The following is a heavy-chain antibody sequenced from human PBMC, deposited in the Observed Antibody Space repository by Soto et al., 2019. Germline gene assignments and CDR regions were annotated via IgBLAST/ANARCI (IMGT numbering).Heavy chain of an antibody. V-gene: IGHV4-59*01. D-gene: IGHD2-15*01. CDR2: IYYSGST. CDR1: GGSISSYY. CDR3: ARSHGGYCSGGSCRINWFDP. Sequence: ASETLSLTCTVSGGSISSYYWSWIRQPPGKGLEWIGYIYYSGSTNYNPSLKSRVTISVDTSKNQFSLKLSSVTAADTAVYYCARSHGGYCSGGSCRINWFDPWGQGTLVTVSS. J-gene: IGHJ5*02.